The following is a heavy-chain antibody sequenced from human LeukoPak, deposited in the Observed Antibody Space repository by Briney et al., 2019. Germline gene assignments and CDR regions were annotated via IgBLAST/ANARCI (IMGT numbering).Heavy chain of an antibody. CDR2: IKEDGSEK. CDR1: GFNFISSW. J-gene: IGHJ4*02. V-gene: IGHV3-7*05. CDR3: TRVSLVGISVY. Sequence: PGGSLRLSGAAYGFNFISSWMNSVRQPPGKGLEWVANIKEDGSEKYYVDSVKGRFTISRDNAKNSLYLQMNSLRADDTAVYYCTRVSLVGISVYWGQGTLVTVSS. D-gene: IGHD2-8*02.